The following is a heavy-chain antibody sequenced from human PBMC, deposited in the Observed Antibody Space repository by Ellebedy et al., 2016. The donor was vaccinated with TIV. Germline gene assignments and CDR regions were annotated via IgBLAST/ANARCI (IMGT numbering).Heavy chain of an antibody. CDR2: VTGNGYST. V-gene: IGHV3-23*01. D-gene: IGHD6-19*01. CDR1: GFTFRNYA. J-gene: IGHJ5*02. CDR3: AKDRPFTSGWWFDP. Sequence: GESLKISXAASGFTFRNYAMSWVRQAPGKGLEWVSAVTGNGYSTYYSDSVQGRFTISRDNSKNTLYLQMDSLRADDSAMYYCAKDRPFTSGWWFDPWGQGTLVTVSS.